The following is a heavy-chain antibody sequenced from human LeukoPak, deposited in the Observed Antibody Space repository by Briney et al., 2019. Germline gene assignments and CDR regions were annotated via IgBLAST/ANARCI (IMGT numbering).Heavy chain of an antibody. CDR3: ARGWRGVDY. Sequence: GGSLRLSCAASRFTFSSYSMNWVRQAPGKGLEWVSYISSSSSTIYYADSVKGRFTISRDNAKNSLYLQMNSLRGEDTAVYYCARGWRGVDYWGQGTLVTVSS. J-gene: IGHJ4*02. D-gene: IGHD3-10*01. CDR2: ISSSSSTI. V-gene: IGHV3-48*01. CDR1: RFTFSSYS.